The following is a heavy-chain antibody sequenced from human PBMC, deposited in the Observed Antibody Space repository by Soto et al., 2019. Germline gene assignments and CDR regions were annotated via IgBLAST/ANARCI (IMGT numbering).Heavy chain of an antibody. D-gene: IGHD3-3*01. CDR1: GGSISSGGYY. CDR2: IYYSGST. V-gene: IGHV4-31*03. Sequence: LSLTCTVSGGSISSGGYYWSWIRQHPGKGLEWIGYIYYSGSTYYNPSLKSRVTISVDTSKNQFSLKLSSVTAADTAVYYCARGRSITIFGVVPPLFDYWGQGTLVTVSS. J-gene: IGHJ4*02. CDR3: ARGRSITIFGVVPPLFDY.